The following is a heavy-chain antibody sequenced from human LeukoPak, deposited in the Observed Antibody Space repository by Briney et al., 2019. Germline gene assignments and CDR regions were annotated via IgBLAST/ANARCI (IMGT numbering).Heavy chain of an antibody. CDR3: AKGWTTVVTTNTGIDY. CDR1: GFTFSSYW. Sequence: HSGGSLRLSCAASGFTFSSYWMHWVRQAPGKGLEWVSAISGSGGSTYYADSVKGRFTISRDNSKNTLYLQMNSLRAEDTAVYYCAKGWTTVVTTNTGIDYWGQGTLVTVSS. V-gene: IGHV3-23*01. J-gene: IGHJ4*02. D-gene: IGHD4-23*01. CDR2: ISGSGGST.